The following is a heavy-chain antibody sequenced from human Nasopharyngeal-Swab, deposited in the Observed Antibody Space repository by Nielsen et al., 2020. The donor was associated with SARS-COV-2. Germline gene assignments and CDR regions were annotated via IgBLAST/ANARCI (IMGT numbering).Heavy chain of an antibody. CDR3: ARGFVGAYYDSNLDV. J-gene: IGHJ6*04. Sequence: WGRQPHGKGVEWIGYIYYSGSTYYNPSLKSRVTISVDTSKNQFSLKLSSVTAADTAVYYCARGFVGAYYDSNLDVWGKGTTVTVSS. D-gene: IGHD3-22*01. V-gene: IGHV4-31*02. CDR2: IYYSGST.